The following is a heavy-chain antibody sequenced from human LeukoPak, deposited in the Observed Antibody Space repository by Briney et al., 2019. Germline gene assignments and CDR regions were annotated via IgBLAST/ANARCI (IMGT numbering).Heavy chain of an antibody. CDR3: ARDSSSGWYWVDY. V-gene: IGHV3-74*01. J-gene: IGHJ4*02. CDR2: VNGDGTTT. CDR1: GFTLSTYW. Sequence: PAGSLTLSCAASGFTLSTYWMHWVRQAPGKGLVWVSRVNGDGTTTTYADSVKGRFTISRDNAKNTLYLQMNSLRAEDTAVYYCARDSSSGWYWVDYWGQGTLVTVSS. D-gene: IGHD6-19*01.